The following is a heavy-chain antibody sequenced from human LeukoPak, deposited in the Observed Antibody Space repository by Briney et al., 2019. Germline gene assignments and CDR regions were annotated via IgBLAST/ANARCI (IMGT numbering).Heavy chain of an antibody. D-gene: IGHD2-8*01. CDR3: TREPGVQILNWYYYYMDV. V-gene: IGHV3-49*04. J-gene: IGHJ6*03. CDR2: IRSKAYGGTT. CDR1: GFTFGDYA. Sequence: GGSLRLSCTASGFTFGDYAMSWVRQAPGKGLEWVGFIRSKAYGGTTECAASVKGRFTISRDDSKSIAYLQMDSLKTEDTAVYYCTREPGVQILNWYYYYMDVWGKGTTVTVSS.